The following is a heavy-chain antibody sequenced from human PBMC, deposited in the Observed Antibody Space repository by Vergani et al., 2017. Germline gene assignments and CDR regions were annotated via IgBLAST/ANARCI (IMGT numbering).Heavy chain of an antibody. J-gene: IGHJ4*02. CDR1: GGTFSSYA. D-gene: IGHD6-13*01. CDR3: ARDXGQQLAQNQAGQKLGLGY. CDR2: IIPILGIA. Sequence: QVQLVQSGAEVKKPGSSVKVSCKASGGTFSSYAISWVRQAPGQGLEWMGRIIPILGIANYAQKFQGRVTITADKSTSTAYMELSSLESEDTAVYYCARDXGQQLAQNQAGQKLGLGYWGQGTLVTVSS. V-gene: IGHV1-69*04.